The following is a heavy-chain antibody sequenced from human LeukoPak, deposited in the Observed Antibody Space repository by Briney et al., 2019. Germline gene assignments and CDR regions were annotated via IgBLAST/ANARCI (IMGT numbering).Heavy chain of an antibody. J-gene: IGHJ3*02. D-gene: IGHD1-26*01. V-gene: IGHV4-38-2*02. CDR3: ARLQVGATTRVDAFDI. CDR1: GYSISSEYY. CDR2: IYHSGST. Sequence: SETLSLTCTVSGYSISSEYYWGWIRQPPGKGLESIGSIYHSGSTYYNRSRKSRVTISVDASKNHFSRKLSSVTAADTAVYSCARLQVGATTRVDAFDIWGQGTMVTVSS.